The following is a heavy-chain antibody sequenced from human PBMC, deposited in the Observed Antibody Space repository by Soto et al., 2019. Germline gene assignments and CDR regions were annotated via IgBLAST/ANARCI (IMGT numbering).Heavy chain of an antibody. Sequence: LGESLKISCKGSGYSFTSYWISWVRQMPGKGLEWMGRIDPSASYTNYSPSFQGHVTISADKSISTAYLQWSSLKASDTAMYYCAGQTEIDLYGMDVWGQGTTVTVSS. J-gene: IGHJ6*02. CDR3: AGQTEIDLYGMDV. CDR1: GYSFTSYW. CDR2: IDPSASYT. V-gene: IGHV5-10-1*01.